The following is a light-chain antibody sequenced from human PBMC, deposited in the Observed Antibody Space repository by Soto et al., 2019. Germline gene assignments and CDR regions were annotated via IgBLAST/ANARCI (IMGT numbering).Light chain of an antibody. Sequence: EIVLTQSPGTLSLSPGERATLSCRASQSVSSSYLAWYQQKPGQAPRLLIYGASSRATGIPDRFSGSGSGTDFTLTISRLEPEDFTVYSCQQYGISPFTFGPGTKGDV. J-gene: IGKJ3*01. CDR2: GAS. CDR3: QQYGISPFT. CDR1: QSVSSSY. V-gene: IGKV3-20*01.